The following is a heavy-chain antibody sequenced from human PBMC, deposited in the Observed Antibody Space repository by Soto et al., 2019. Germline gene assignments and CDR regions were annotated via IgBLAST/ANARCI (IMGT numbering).Heavy chain of an antibody. CDR3: AKDEQWLVHRR. CDR2: ISGSGGST. CDR1: GFTFSSYA. V-gene: IGHV3-23*01. D-gene: IGHD6-19*01. J-gene: IGHJ4*02. Sequence: GESLKISCAASGFTFSSYAMSWVRQAPGKGLEWVSAISGSGGSTYYADSVKGRFTISRDNSKNTLYLQMNSLRAEDTAVYYCAKDEQWLVHRRWGQGTLVTVSS.